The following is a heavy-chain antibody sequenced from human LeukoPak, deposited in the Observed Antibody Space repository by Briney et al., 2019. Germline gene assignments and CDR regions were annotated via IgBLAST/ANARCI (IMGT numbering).Heavy chain of an antibody. D-gene: IGHD3-22*01. J-gene: IGHJ4*02. CDR2: IYHSGST. V-gene: IGHV4-38-2*02. Sequence: SETLSLTCTVSGYSISSGYYWGWIRQPPGKGLEWIGSIYHSGSTYYNPSLKSRVTISVDTSKNQFSLKLSSVTAADTAVYYCARDTIVAPKAFDYWGQGTLVTVSS. CDR1: GYSISSGYY. CDR3: ARDTIVAPKAFDY.